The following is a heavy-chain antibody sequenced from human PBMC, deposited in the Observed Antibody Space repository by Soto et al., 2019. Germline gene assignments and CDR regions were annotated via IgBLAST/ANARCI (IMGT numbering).Heavy chain of an antibody. CDR3: ARDPGGAAAGTYYYYGMDV. Sequence: GGSLRLSCAASGFTFSSYGMHLVRQAPGKGLEWVAVIGYEGSNKYYADSVKGRFTISRDNSKNTLYLQMNSLRAEDTAVYYCARDPGGAAAGTYYYYGMDVWGQGTTVTVSS. CDR2: IGYEGSNK. CDR1: GFTFSSYG. V-gene: IGHV3-33*01. D-gene: IGHD6-13*01. J-gene: IGHJ6*02.